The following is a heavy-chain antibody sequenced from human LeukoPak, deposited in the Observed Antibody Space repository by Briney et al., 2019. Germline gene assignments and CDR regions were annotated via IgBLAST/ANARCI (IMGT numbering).Heavy chain of an antibody. CDR2: IKQDGSDK. CDR3: AIIPRAAAGPSARSPFHY. J-gene: IGHJ4*02. V-gene: IGHV3-7*01. CDR1: GFTFSSYW. D-gene: IGHD6-13*01. Sequence: PGGSLRLSCEVSGFTFSSYWMNWVRQAPGKGLEWVANIKQDGSDKYYVDSVKGRFNISRDNAKNSLYLQMNSLRAEDTAVYYCAIIPRAAAGPSARSPFHYWGQGTLVTVSS.